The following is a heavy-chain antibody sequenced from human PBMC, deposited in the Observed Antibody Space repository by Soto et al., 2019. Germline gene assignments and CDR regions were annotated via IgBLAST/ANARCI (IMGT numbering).Heavy chain of an antibody. J-gene: IGHJ4*02. CDR3: AKDQVGATGDY. Sequence: QIQLVQSGAEVKKPGASVKVSCKASGYTFTSYGITWVRQAPGQGLEWMGWISAYNGNRNYAQKVQGRVTMTTDTSANTAYMELRSPRSDDTAVYYCAKDQVGATGDYWGQGTLVTVSS. D-gene: IGHD1-26*01. V-gene: IGHV1-18*01. CDR1: GYTFTSYG. CDR2: ISAYNGNR.